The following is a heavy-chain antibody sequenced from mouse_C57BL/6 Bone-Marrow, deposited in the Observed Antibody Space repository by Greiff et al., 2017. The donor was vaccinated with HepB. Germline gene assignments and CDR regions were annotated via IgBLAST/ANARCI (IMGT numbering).Heavy chain of an antibody. D-gene: IGHD1-1*01. V-gene: IGHV5-6*02. Sequence: DVMLVESGGDLVKPGGSLKLSCAASGFTFSSYGMSWVRQTPDKRLEWVATISSGGSYTYYPDSVKGRFTISRDNAKNTLYLQMSSLKSEDTAMYYCARRGSSYAMDYWGQGTSVTVSS. J-gene: IGHJ4*01. CDR1: GFTFSSYG. CDR2: ISSGGSYT. CDR3: ARRGSSYAMDY.